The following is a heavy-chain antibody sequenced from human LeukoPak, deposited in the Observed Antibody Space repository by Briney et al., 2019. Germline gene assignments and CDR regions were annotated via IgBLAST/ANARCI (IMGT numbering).Heavy chain of an antibody. D-gene: IGHD3-10*01. CDR2: IIPIFGTA. J-gene: IGHJ6*03. Sequence: SVKVSCKASGGTFSSYAISWVRQAPGQGLEWMGGIIPIFGTANYAQKFQGRVTITADESTSTAYMELSSLRSEDTAVYYCARMGRVLHGVYYYYYYMNVWGKGTTVTVSS. CDR1: GGTFSSYA. CDR3: ARMGRVLHGVYYYYYYMNV. V-gene: IGHV1-69*13.